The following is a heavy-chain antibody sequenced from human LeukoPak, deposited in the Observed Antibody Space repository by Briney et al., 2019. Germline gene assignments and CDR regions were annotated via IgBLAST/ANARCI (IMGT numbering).Heavy chain of an antibody. J-gene: IGHJ6*03. D-gene: IGHD3-3*01. CDR2: ISAYNGNT. V-gene: IGHV1-18*01. Sequence: ASVKVSCKASGYTFTSYGISWVRQAPGQGLEWMGWISAYNGNTNYAQKLQGRVTMTTDTSTSTAYMELRSLRSDDTAVYYCARFYYDFWSGYYLYYYYYMDVWGKGTTVTISS. CDR3: ARFYYDFWSGYYLYYYYYMDV. CDR1: GYTFTSYG.